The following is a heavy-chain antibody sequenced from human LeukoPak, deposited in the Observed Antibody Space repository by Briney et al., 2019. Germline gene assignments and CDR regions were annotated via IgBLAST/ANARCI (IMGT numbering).Heavy chain of an antibody. D-gene: IGHD2-2*01. CDR1: GGTFSRSS. CDR2: IIPIFGTV. Sequence: ASVKVSCKTSGGTFSRSSLSWVRQAPGQGLEWMGGIIPIFGTVNYAQKFQGRVTIIADEATSTAYMELSSLRSEDTAVYYCARRPAAPLTRNYYYYGMDVWGQGTTVTVSS. J-gene: IGHJ6*02. V-gene: IGHV1-69*13. CDR3: ARRPAAPLTRNYYYYGMDV.